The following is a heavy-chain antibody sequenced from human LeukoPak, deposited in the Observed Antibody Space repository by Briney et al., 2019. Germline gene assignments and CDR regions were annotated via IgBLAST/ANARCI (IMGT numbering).Heavy chain of an antibody. CDR2: ISAKTGDT. V-gene: IGHV1-18*01. Sequence: ASVKVSCKASGYNFNNYGVSWVRQAPGQGLEWMGWISAKTGDTNYAQKVQGRVTMTTDTSTTTAYMELRSLGSDDTAVYYCARGSYPYSHGMDVWGQGTTVTVSS. CDR3: ARGSYPYSHGMDV. CDR1: GYNFNNYG. D-gene: IGHD1-26*01. J-gene: IGHJ6*02.